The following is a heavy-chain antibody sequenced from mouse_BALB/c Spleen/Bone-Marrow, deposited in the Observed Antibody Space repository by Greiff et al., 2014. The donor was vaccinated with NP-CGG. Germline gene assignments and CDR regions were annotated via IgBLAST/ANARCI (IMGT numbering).Heavy chain of an antibody. CDR1: GFNIKNTF. V-gene: IGHV14-3*02. CDR2: IDPSNGIT. Sequence: VQLQESGAELVKPGASVQLSCTASGFNIKNTFTHWMKQRPAQGLVGNGRIDPSNGITKDDPKFQGKATITTDTSSNTAYLQLSSLTSEDTAVYYCASSGNYEGGAMDYWGQGTSVTVSS. D-gene: IGHD2-1*01. CDR3: ASSGNYEGGAMDY. J-gene: IGHJ4*01.